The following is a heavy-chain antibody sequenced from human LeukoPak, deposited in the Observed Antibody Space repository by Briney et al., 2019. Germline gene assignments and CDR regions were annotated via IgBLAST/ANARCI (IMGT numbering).Heavy chain of an antibody. V-gene: IGHV3-64*01. CDR1: GFSFSNYV. CDR2: IMPNGETR. D-gene: IGHD2-15*01. J-gene: IGHJ3*02. CDR3: ARDRDGGFAFDI. Sequence: GGSLRLSCAASGFSFSNYVMHWIRQAPGKGLEYVSAIMPNGETRGYANSMRGRFTISRDNSKNTLYLQMGSLRAEDMAIYYCARDRDGGFAFDIWGQGTLVTVSS.